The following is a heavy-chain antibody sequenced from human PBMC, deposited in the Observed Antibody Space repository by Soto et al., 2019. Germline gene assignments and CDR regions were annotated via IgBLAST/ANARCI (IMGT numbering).Heavy chain of an antibody. CDR3: AKDLTAVLAELSWQDH. J-gene: IGHJ4*02. Sequence: QVQLVESGGGVVQPGRSLRLSCAASGFDFRSYGMHWVRQAPGKGLEWLAVISYDGSNKYYADSVRGRFTISRDNFRNTVHLQMNSLRVEDAAVYFCAKDLTAVLAELSWQDHWGQGTLVTVSS. CDR1: GFDFRSYG. V-gene: IGHV3-30*18. CDR2: ISYDGSNK. D-gene: IGHD3-3*02.